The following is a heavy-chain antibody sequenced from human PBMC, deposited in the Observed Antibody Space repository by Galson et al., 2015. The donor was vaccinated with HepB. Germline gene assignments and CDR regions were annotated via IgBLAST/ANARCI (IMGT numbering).Heavy chain of an antibody. Sequence: SETLSLTCTVSGGSISSYYWSWIRQPPGKGLEWIGYIYYSGSTNYNPSLKSRVTISVDTSKNQFSLKLSSVTAADTAVYYCARGAGAYCGGDCGPDAFEIWGQGTMVTVSS. CDR2: IYYSGST. J-gene: IGHJ3*02. CDR3: ARGAGAYCGGDCGPDAFEI. V-gene: IGHV4-59*01. CDR1: GGSISSYY. D-gene: IGHD2-21*02.